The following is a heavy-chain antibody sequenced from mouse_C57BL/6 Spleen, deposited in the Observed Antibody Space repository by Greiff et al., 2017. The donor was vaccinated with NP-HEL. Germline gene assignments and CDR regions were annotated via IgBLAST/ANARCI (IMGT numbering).Heavy chain of an antibody. J-gene: IGHJ4*01. CDR3: ARHERIYYGYDEGYAMDY. CDR2: ISSGGSYT. V-gene: IGHV5-6*02. CDR1: GFTFSSYG. Sequence: DVMLVESGGDLVKPGGSLKLSCAASGFTFSSYGMSWVRQTPDKRLEWVATISSGGSYTYYPDSVKGRFTISRDNAKNTLYLQMSSLKSEDTAMYYCARHERIYYGYDEGYAMDYWGQGTSVTVSS. D-gene: IGHD2-2*01.